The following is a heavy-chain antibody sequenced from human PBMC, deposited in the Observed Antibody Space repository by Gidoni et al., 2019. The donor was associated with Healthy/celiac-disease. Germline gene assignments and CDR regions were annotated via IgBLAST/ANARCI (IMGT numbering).Heavy chain of an antibody. D-gene: IGHD6-6*01. J-gene: IGHJ5*02. CDR2: ISSSGSTI. CDR3: ARGIINAWAARPYWFDP. V-gene: IGHV3-11*01. CDR1: GFPFSDYY. Sequence: QVQLVESGGGLVKPGGSLRLSCSASGFPFSDYYMSWLRQAPGKGLEWVSYISSSGSTIYYADSVKGRFTISRDNAKNSLYLQMNSLRAEDTAVYYCARGIINAWAARPYWFDPWGQGTLVTVSS.